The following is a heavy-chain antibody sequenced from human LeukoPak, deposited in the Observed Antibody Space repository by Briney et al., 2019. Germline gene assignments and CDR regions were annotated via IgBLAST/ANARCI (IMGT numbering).Heavy chain of an antibody. V-gene: IGHV4-59*01. Sequence: KTSETLSLTCTVSGGSISSYYWSWIRQPPGKGLEWIGYIYYSGSTNYNPSLKSRVTISVDTSKNQFSLKLSSVTAADTAVYYCASIGYCSSTSCYNWFDPWGQGTLVTVSS. J-gene: IGHJ5*02. CDR1: GGSISSYY. D-gene: IGHD2-2*01. CDR3: ASIGYCSSTSCYNWFDP. CDR2: IYYSGST.